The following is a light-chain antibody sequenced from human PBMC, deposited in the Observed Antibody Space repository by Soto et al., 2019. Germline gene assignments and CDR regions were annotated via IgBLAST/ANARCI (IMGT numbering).Light chain of an antibody. J-gene: IGKJ4*01. CDR3: QQRSSWPLP. CDR1: QSVGSY. Sequence: EIVLTQSPATMSLSPGERATLSCRASQSVGSYFAWYQQKPGQAPRLLIYDAFSRATGIPARFSGSGSGTDFTLTISIRGPEGFAVYHCQQRSSWPLPLVGGTMVEIK. V-gene: IGKV3-11*01. CDR2: DAF.